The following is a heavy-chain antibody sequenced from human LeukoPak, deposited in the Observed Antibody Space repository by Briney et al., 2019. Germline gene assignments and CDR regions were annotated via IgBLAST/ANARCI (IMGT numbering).Heavy chain of an antibody. Sequence: AASVKVSCKASGYTFTSYDINWVRQATGQGLEWMGWMNPNSANTGYAQKFQGRVTMTRDTSISTAYMELSRLRSDDTAVYYCARGHDSSGYPNWFDPWGQGTLVTVSS. J-gene: IGHJ5*02. D-gene: IGHD3-22*01. CDR3: ARGHDSSGYPNWFDP. CDR1: GYTFTSYD. V-gene: IGHV1-8*01. CDR2: MNPNSANT.